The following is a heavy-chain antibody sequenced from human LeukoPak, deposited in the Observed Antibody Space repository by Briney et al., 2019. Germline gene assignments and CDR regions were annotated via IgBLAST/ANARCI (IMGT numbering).Heavy chain of an antibody. CDR1: GGSISSYY. CDR3: VREGKRRLHSGGFDY. V-gene: IGHV4-59*12. D-gene: IGHD5-24*01. J-gene: IGHJ4*02. Sequence: PSETLSLTCTVSGGSISSYYWSWIRQPPGKGLEWIGYIYYSGSTNYNPSLKSRVTISVDTSKDQVSLKLSSVTAADTAVYYCVREGKRRLHSGGFDYWGQGTLVTVSS. CDR2: IYYSGST.